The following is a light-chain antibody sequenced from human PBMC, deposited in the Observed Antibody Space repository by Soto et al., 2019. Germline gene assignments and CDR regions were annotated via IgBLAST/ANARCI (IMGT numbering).Light chain of an antibody. CDR1: QTISSW. J-gene: IGKJ1*01. Sequence: DIQMTQSPSTRSVSLGYRVTITCRASQTISSWLAWYQQKPGKAPKLLIYKASTLKSGVPSRFSGSGSGTEFTLTISSLQPDDFATYYCQHYNSYSEAFGQGTKVDIK. CDR3: QHYNSYSEA. CDR2: KAS. V-gene: IGKV1-5*03.